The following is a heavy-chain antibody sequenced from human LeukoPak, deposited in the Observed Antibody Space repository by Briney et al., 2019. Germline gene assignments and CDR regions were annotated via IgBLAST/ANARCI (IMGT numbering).Heavy chain of an antibody. D-gene: IGHD6-13*01. CDR1: GGSISSYY. CDR3: ARIAAAGTYYFDY. Sequence: TSETLSLTCTVSGGSISSYYWSWIRQPPGKGLEWIGYIYYSGSTNYNPSLKSRVTISVDTSKNQFSLKLSSVTAADTAAYFCARIAAAGTYYFDYWGQGTLVTVSS. CDR2: IYYSGST. J-gene: IGHJ4*02. V-gene: IGHV4-59*01.